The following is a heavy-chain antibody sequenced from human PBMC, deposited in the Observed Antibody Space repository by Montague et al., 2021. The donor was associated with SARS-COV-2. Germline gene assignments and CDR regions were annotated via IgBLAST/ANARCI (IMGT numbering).Heavy chain of an antibody. CDR1: GGSTTSYY. Sequence: SETLSLTCTVSGGSTTSYYWSWIRQPPGKGLEYIGYIYYSGSTNYNPSLKSRVTMSVDTSKNQFSLKLSSVTAADTAVYYCARGDGHYYGSGTYPYYWGQGTLVTVSS. J-gene: IGHJ4*02. D-gene: IGHD3-10*01. V-gene: IGHV4-59*01. CDR3: ARGDGHYYGSGTYPYY. CDR2: IYYSGST.